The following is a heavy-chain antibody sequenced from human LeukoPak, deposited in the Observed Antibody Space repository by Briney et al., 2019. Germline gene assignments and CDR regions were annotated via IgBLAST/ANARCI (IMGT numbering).Heavy chain of an antibody. V-gene: IGHV3-21*01. CDR2: ISSSSSYI. CDR1: GFTFSTYT. D-gene: IGHD4-17*01. J-gene: IGHJ3*02. Sequence: PGGSLRLSCAASGFTFSTYTMTWVRQAPGKGLEWISSISSSSSYIYYADSVKGRFTISRDNAKNSLYLQMNSLRAEDTAVYYCARARGATVTPHAFDIWGQGTMVTVSS. CDR3: ARARGATVTPHAFDI.